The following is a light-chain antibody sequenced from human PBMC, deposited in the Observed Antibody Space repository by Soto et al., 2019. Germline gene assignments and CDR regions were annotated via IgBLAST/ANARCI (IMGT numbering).Light chain of an antibody. CDR2: GAS. CDR1: QSVSSSY. J-gene: IGKJ1*01. Sequence: PGERATLSCRASQSVSSSYLAWYQQKPGQAPRLLIYGASSRATGIPDRFSGSGSGTDFTLTISRLEPEDFAVYYCQQYGSSPLTFGQGTKVDIK. V-gene: IGKV3-20*01. CDR3: QQYGSSPLT.